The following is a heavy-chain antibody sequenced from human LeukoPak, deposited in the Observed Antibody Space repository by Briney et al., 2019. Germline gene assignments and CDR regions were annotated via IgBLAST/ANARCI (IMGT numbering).Heavy chain of an antibody. Sequence: SETLSLTCAVYGGSFNGFYWSWIRQPPGKGLEWIGSMYHSGSTYYNPPLKSRVTISEDTSKNQFSLKLRSVTAADTAVYYCARVLSGKNDYWGQGTLVTVSS. D-gene: IGHD1-26*01. V-gene: IGHV4-34*01. J-gene: IGHJ4*02. CDR1: GGSFNGFY. CDR3: ARVLSGKNDY. CDR2: MYHSGST.